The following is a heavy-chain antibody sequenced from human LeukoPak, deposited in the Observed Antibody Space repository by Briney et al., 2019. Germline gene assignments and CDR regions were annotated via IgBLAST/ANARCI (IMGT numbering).Heavy chain of an antibody. D-gene: IGHD6-19*01. J-gene: IGHJ4*02. Sequence: GGSLRLSCAASGFTFSSYAMSWVRQAPGKWLEWVSAISVSSGNTYYADSVKGRFTISRDNSRDTLYLQMNSLRAEDTAVYYCAKDGSSGWYWDNFDYWGQGTLVTVSS. CDR3: AKDGSSGWYWDNFDY. V-gene: IGHV3-23*01. CDR1: GFTFSSYA. CDR2: ISVSSGNT.